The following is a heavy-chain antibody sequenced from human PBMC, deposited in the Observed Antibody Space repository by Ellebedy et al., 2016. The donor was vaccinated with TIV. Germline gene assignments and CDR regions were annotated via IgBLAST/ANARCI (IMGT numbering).Heavy chain of an antibody. CDR3: ARVVGATPDAFDI. J-gene: IGHJ3*02. CDR1: GYTFTSYD. V-gene: IGHV1-8*01. Sequence: ASVKVSXKASGYTFTSYDINWVRQATGQGLEWMGWMNPNSGNTGYAQKFQGRVTMTRNTSISTAYMELSSLRSEDTAVYYCARVVGATPDAFDIWGQGTMVTVSS. D-gene: IGHD1-26*01. CDR2: MNPNSGNT.